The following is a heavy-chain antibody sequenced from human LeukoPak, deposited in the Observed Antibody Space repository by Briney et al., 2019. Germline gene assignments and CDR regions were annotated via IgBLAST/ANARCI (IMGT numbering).Heavy chain of an antibody. CDR3: ARHTELGGDFDY. CDR1: GDSISSDYY. D-gene: IGHD1-14*01. V-gene: IGHV4-30-4*08. CDR2: IYYGGTT. Sequence: SQTLSLTCTVSGDSISSDYYWSWFRQHPGKGLEWIAYIYYGGTTYYNPSLKSRVTISVDTSKNQFSLKLSSVTAADTAVYYCARHTELGGDFDYWGQGTLVTVSS. J-gene: IGHJ4*02.